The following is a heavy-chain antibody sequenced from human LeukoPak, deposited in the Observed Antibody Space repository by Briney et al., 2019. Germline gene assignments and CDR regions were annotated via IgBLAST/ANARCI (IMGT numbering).Heavy chain of an antibody. J-gene: IGHJ4*02. Sequence: PGGSLRLSCAPSGFCFSNAWMSWVRQAPGKGLEWVGHIKSKSDGGTTDYAAPVKGRFTISRDDSENTLYLQMNSLKAEDTAVYYCARGGDYVPFDYWGQGTLVTVSS. V-gene: IGHV3-15*01. D-gene: IGHD4-17*01. CDR1: GFCFSNAW. CDR2: IKSKSDGGTT. CDR3: ARGGDYVPFDY.